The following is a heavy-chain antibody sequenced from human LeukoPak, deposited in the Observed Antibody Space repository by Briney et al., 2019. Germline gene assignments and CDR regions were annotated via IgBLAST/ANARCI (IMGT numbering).Heavy chain of an antibody. J-gene: IGHJ4*01. CDR1: GFTSSTYD. D-gene: IGHD1-7*01. Sequence: GGPLRLSCAASGFTSSTYDIHWVRQARGKGLEWVSSIGTAGDTYYAGSVRGRFTISRENVKNAFYLQMNSLRPGDTAVYYCARGPVVGITGTKGYFDYWGHGTLVTVSS. CDR2: IGTAGDT. V-gene: IGHV3-13*01. CDR3: ARGPVVGITGTKGYFDY.